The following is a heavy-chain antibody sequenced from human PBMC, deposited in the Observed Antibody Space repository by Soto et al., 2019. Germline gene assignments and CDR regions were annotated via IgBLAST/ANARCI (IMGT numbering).Heavy chain of an antibody. D-gene: IGHD6-13*01. J-gene: IGHJ6*02. CDR2: IIPILGIA. V-gene: IGHV1-69*08. CDR1: GGTFSSYT. CDR3: ARERAAAGYYYYGMDV. Sequence: QVQLVQSGAAVKKPGSSVKVSCKASGGTFSSYTISWVRQAPGQGLEWMGRIIPILGIANYAQKFQGRVTITADKSTSTAYMELSSLRSEDTAVYYCARERAAAGYYYYGMDVWGQGTTVTVSS.